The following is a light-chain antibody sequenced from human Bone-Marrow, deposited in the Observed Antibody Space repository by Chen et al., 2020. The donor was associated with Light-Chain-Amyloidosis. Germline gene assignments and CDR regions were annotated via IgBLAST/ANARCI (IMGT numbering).Light chain of an antibody. CDR3: QQYNSYSRT. CDR1: ESVSDW. J-gene: IGKJ1*01. Sequence: DIQMIQSPSTLSASVGDRVIITCRASESVSDWLAWYQQKPGKAPKLLIYKTSSLETGVPSRFSGSGSETEFTLTISSLQPDDFATYYCQQYNSYSRTFGQGTKVEVK. CDR2: KTS. V-gene: IGKV1-5*03.